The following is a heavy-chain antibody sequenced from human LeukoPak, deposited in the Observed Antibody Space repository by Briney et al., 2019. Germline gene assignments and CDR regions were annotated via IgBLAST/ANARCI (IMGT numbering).Heavy chain of an antibody. J-gene: IGHJ4*02. CDR3: ARRSIAAADHFDY. V-gene: IGHV5-51*01. CDR1: GYSFTSYW. CDR2: IYPGDSDT. Sequence: GESLKISSKGSGYSFTSYWIGWVRQMPGKGLEWMGIIYPGDSDTRYSPSFQGQVTISADKSISTAYLQWSSLKASDTAMYYCARRSIAAADHFDYWGQGTLVTVSS. D-gene: IGHD6-13*01.